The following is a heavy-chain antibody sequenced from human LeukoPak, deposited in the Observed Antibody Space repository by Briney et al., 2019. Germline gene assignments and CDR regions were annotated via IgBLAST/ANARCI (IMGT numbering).Heavy chain of an antibody. J-gene: IGHJ4*02. CDR3: AKGHRWLVDY. Sequence: PGRSLRLSCAASGFTFGTYSMHWVRQAPGKGLEWVAIISSAGTIINYADSVRGRFSISRDNSRNTLYLQMDSLRTEDTAVYYCAKGHRWLVDYWGQGTLVTVSS. CDR2: ISSAGTII. CDR1: GFTFGTYS. D-gene: IGHD6-19*01. V-gene: IGHV3-30-3*01.